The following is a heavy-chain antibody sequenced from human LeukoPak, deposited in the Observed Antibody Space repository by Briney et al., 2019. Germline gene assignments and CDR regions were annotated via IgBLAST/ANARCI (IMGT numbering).Heavy chain of an antibody. D-gene: IGHD1-14*01. Sequence: SETLSLTCIVSGGSISDYYWSWIRQAPGKGLEWIGYVHYTGNTNYNPSLKSRVTISVDTSKNQFSLKLSSVTAADTAVYYCARGRRRGPHDYWGQGTLVTVSS. V-gene: IGHV4-59*01. CDR2: VHYTGNT. CDR1: GGSISDYY. J-gene: IGHJ4*02. CDR3: ARGRRRGPHDY.